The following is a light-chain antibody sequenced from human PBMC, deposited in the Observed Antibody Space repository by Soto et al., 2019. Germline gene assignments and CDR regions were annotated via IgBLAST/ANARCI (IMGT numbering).Light chain of an antibody. J-gene: IGLJ1*01. Sequence: QSALTQPPSASGSPGQSVTISCTGTSSDVGGYTYVSWYQQHPGKAPKLMIFEVNKRPSGVPDRFSGSKSGNTASLTVSGLQAEDEADYYCSSYAGINNLGVFGPGTKLTVL. V-gene: IGLV2-8*01. CDR3: SSYAGINNLGV. CDR2: EVN. CDR1: SSDVGGYTY.